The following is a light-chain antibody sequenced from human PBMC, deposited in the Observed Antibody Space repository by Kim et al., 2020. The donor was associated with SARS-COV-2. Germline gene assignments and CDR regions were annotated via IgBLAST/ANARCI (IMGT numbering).Light chain of an antibody. J-gene: IGLJ3*02. Sequence: QSALTQPPSVSGSPGQSVTISCTGTSNDVGSYNRVSWYQQAPGTAPKLMIYEVTNRPSGVPDRFSGSKSGNTASLTISGLQAEDEADYYCGSYRSTGTLVFGGGTQLTVL. CDR2: EVT. CDR1: SNDVGSYNR. V-gene: IGLV2-18*02. CDR3: GSYRSTGTLV.